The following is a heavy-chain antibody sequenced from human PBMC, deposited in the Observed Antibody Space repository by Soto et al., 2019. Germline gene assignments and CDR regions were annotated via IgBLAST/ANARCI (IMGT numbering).Heavy chain of an antibody. Sequence: SETLSLTCTVSGGSISSYYWSWIRQPPGKGLEWIGYIYYSGSTNYNPSLKSRVTISVDTSKNQFSLKLSSVTAADTAVYYCARLKVVVVAATAFDIWGQGAMVTVSS. CDR2: IYYSGST. J-gene: IGHJ3*02. V-gene: IGHV4-59*01. CDR1: GGSISSYY. D-gene: IGHD2-15*01. CDR3: ARLKVVVVAATAFDI.